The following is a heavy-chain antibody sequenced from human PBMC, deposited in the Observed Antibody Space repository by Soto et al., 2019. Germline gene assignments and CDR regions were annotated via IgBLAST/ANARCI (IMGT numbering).Heavy chain of an antibody. J-gene: IGHJ6*03. D-gene: IGHD2-15*01. CDR2: TRNRARSYTT. V-gene: IGHV3-72*01. CDR1: GFTATEYY. CDR3: VRARDIAPHYMDV. Sequence: HPGGSLRLSCAASGFTATEYYMDWVRQAPGKGLEWVGRTRNRARSYTTEYAASVKGRFTVSRDDSKISVFLQMNSLRAEDSAVYYCVRARDIAPHYMDVWGKGTTVTVSS.